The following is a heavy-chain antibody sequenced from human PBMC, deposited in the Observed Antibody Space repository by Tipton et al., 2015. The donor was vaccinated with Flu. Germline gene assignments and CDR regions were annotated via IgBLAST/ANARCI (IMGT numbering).Heavy chain of an antibody. Sequence: TLSLTCSVSGGSIGGPYCWGWIRQPPGKGLEWIGSMSHSGRTYYNPSLKSRVTISADTWKTQFSLKLGSVTAADTAVYYCARLTYYYGSGTSDCWGQGTLLTVSS. CDR3: ARLTYYYGSGTSDC. J-gene: IGHJ4*02. CDR2: MSHSGRT. V-gene: IGHV4-38-2*01. D-gene: IGHD3-10*01. CDR1: GGSIGGPYC.